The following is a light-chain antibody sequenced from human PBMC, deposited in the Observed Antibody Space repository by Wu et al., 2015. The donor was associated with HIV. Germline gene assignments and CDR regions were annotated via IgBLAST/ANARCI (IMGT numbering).Light chain of an antibody. CDR1: QSVNRA. CDR3: QQYTNWPPLT. V-gene: IGKV3-15*01. Sequence: EILMTQSPATLSVSPGERATLSCRASQSVNRALAWYQQRPGQAPRLLIYDAYTRATGVPAGFTGTGYGTDFTLTISGLRSDDVAVYYCQQYTNWPPLTFGGGTRVEIK. J-gene: IGKJ4*01. CDR2: DAY.